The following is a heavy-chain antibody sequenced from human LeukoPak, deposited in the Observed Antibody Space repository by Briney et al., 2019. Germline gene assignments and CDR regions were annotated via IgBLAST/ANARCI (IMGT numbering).Heavy chain of an antibody. J-gene: IGHJ4*02. CDR3: ARALDPGDY. CDR2: IIAYNGNT. Sequence: GASVKVSCKASGYTFTNYGISWVRQAPGQGLEWMGYIIAYNGNTNYAQNFQGRVTMTTDTSTSTAYMELRSLRSDDTAVYYCARALDPGDYWGQGTLVTVSS. V-gene: IGHV1-18*01. CDR1: GYTFTNYG.